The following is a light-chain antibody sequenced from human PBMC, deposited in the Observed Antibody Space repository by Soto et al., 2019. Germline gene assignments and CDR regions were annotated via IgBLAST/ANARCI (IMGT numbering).Light chain of an antibody. CDR1: SSNIGSNY. CDR3: AAWDDSLSGVV. J-gene: IGLJ2*01. V-gene: IGLV1-47*01. CDR2: RND. Sequence: QSVLTQPPSASETPGQRVTISCSGSSSNIGSNYVYWYQQFPGTAPKLLIYRNDQRPSGVPDRFSGSKSGTSASLAISGLRSEDEADYYCAAWDDSLSGVVFGGGTKLTVL.